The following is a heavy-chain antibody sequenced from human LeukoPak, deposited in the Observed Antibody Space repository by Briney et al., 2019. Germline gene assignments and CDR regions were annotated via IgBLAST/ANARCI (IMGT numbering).Heavy chain of an antibody. CDR3: ATDRLPYDYSVY. V-gene: IGHV1-24*01. CDR1: GYTLTELS. D-gene: IGHD4/OR15-4a*01. Sequence: ASVKVSCKVSGYTLTELSMHWVRQAPGKGREWMGGFDPEDGETIYAQKFQGRVTMTEDTSTDTAYMELSSLRSEDTAVYYCATDRLPYDYSVYWGQGTLVTVSS. CDR2: FDPEDGET. J-gene: IGHJ4*02.